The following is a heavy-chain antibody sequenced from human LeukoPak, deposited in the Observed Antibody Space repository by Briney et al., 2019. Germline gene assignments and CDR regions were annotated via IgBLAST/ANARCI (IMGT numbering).Heavy chain of an antibody. Sequence: SETLSLTCAVYGGSFGGYYWSWIRQPPGKGLEWIGEINHSGSTNYNPSLKSRVTISVDTSKNQFSLKLSSVTAADTAVYYCARAGDVRYFDYWGQGTLVTVSS. CDR2: INHSGST. D-gene: IGHD5-24*01. J-gene: IGHJ4*02. CDR3: ARAGDVRYFDY. CDR1: GGSFGGYY. V-gene: IGHV4-34*01.